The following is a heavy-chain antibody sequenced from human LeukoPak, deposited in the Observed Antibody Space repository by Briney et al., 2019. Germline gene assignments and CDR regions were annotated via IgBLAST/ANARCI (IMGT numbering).Heavy chain of an antibody. J-gene: IGHJ5*02. CDR3: ARGAYIAAAGFDP. CDR1: DFTFRTYA. CDR2: ISDSGSNT. V-gene: IGHV3-23*01. D-gene: IGHD6-13*01. Sequence: GGSLRLSCAASDFTFRTYAMTWVRQAPGKGREWVSAISDSGSNTFYADSVKGRFTISRDNSKNTVYLQMSSLRAEDTAVYYCARGAYIAAAGFDPWGQGTLVTVSS.